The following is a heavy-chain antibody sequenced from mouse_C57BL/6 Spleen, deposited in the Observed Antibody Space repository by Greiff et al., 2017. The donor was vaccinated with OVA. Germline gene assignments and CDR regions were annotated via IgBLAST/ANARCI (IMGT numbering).Heavy chain of an antibody. D-gene: IGHD2-5*01. J-gene: IGHJ3*01. Sequence: DVKLVESGPELVKPGASVKISCKASGYSFTGYYMNWVKQSPEKSLEWIGEINPSTGGTTYNQKFKAKATLTVDKSSSTAYMQLKSLTSEDSAVYYGARGAYYSNGFAYWGQGTLVTVSA. CDR3: ARGAYYSNGFAY. CDR2: INPSTGGT. V-gene: IGHV1-42*01. CDR1: GYSFTGYY.